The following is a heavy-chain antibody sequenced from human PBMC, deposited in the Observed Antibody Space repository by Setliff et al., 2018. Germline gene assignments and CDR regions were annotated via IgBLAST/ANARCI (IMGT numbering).Heavy chain of an antibody. V-gene: IGHV4-39*06. D-gene: IGHD3-10*01. Sequence: KPSETLSLTCTVSGGSISSGDSYWTWIRQSPGKGLEWIGEIDHDGSTNYNPSLKSRVTMSVDTSKSQFTLNLFSVTAADTAVYYCARGIKNYYGSGSFYNWGQGTPVTVSS. CDR3: ARGIKNYYGSGSFYN. J-gene: IGHJ4*02. CDR1: GGSISSGDSY. CDR2: IDHDGST.